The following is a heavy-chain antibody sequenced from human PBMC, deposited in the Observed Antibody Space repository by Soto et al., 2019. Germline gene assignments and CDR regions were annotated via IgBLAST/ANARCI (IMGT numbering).Heavy chain of an antibody. J-gene: IGHJ6*02. CDR3: ARDLYDTESLPVGAEPRYYAMDV. CDR2: INPSGGST. CDR1: QYSFTKYC. V-gene: IGHV1-46*01. Sequence: QVQLVQSGAEVKKPGASVKVSCKASQYSFTKYCVHWVRQAPGQGLEWMGVINPSGGSTNYAQRCHGRVTMTRDTSTSTVYMDLSSLRSEDTAVYYCARDLYDTESLPVGAEPRYYAMDVWGPGTTVTVSS. D-gene: IGHD3-16*01.